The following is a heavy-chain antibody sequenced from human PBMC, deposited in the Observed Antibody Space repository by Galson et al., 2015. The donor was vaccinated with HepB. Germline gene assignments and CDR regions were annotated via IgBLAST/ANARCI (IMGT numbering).Heavy chain of an antibody. Sequence: SLRLSCAASGFTFSSYSMNWVRQAPGKGLEWVSSISGRSSNIYYAESVKGRFTISRDNAKNSLYLQMNSLRAEDTAVYYCARGRGEDYFDYWGQGTLVTVSS. D-gene: IGHD3-16*01. V-gene: IGHV3-21*01. CDR3: ARGRGEDYFDY. CDR2: ISGRSSNI. CDR1: GFTFSSYS. J-gene: IGHJ4*02.